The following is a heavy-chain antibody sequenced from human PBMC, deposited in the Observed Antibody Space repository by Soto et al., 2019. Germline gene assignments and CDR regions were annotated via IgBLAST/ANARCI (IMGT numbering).Heavy chain of an antibody. D-gene: IGHD3-22*01. J-gene: IGHJ6*02. CDR3: AKEYGARYYDSSCYYYYYDGMDV. V-gene: IGHV3-30*18. CDR1: GFTFSSYG. CDR2: ISYDGSNK. Sequence: GGSLRLSCAASGFTFSSYGMHWVRQAPGKGLEWVAVISYDGSNKYYADSVKGRFTISRDNSKNTLYLQMNSLRAEDTAVYYCAKEYGARYYDSSCYYYYYDGMDVWGQGTTVTVSS.